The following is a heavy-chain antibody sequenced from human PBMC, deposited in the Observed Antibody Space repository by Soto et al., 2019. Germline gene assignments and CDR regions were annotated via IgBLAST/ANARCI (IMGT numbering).Heavy chain of an antibody. CDR2: IKQDGSEK. Sequence: PGGSLRLFCAASGFTFSSYWMSWVRQAPGKGLEWVANIKQDGSEKYYVDSVKGRFTISRDNAKNSLYLQMNSLRAEDTAVYYCARDSSGWQQYYYYGMDVWGQGTTVTVSS. J-gene: IGHJ6*02. V-gene: IGHV3-7*03. CDR3: ARDSSGWQQYYYYGMDV. CDR1: GFTFSSYW. D-gene: IGHD6-19*01.